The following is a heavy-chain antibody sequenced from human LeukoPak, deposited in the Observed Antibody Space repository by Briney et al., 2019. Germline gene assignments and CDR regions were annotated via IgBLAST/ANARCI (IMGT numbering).Heavy chain of an antibody. V-gene: IGHV1-69*04. CDR1: GGTFSSYA. J-gene: IGHJ4*02. Sequence: SVKVSCKASGGTFSSYAISWVRQAPGQGLEWMGRIIPILGIANYAQKFQGRVTITADKSTSTAYMELSSLRSEDTAVYYCARDPPPRGYSYGYGYEDYWGQGTLVTVPS. CDR3: ARDPPPRGYSYGYGYEDY. D-gene: IGHD5-18*01. CDR2: IIPILGIA.